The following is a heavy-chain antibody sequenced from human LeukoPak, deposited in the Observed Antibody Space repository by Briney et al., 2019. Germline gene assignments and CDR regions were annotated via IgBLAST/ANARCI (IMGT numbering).Heavy chain of an antibody. CDR3: AREIVKVAGSLDAFDI. V-gene: IGHV1-2*02. CDR2: INPNSGVT. Sequence: ASVKVSCKASGYTFTGSYMHWVRQAPGQRLEWMGWINPNSGVTNYAQKFQGRVTMTRDTSISTAYMELSRLRSDDTAVYYCAREIVKVAGSLDAFDIWGQGTMVTVSS. CDR1: GYTFTGSY. D-gene: IGHD6-19*01. J-gene: IGHJ3*02.